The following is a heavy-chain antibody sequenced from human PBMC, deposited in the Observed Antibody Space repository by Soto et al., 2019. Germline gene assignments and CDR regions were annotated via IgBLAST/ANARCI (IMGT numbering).Heavy chain of an antibody. D-gene: IGHD3-10*01. CDR1: GGSISSSNW. CDR2: IYHSGSS. Sequence: SETLSLTCAVSGGSISSSNWWRWVRQPPGKGLEWIGEIYHSGSSNYDPSLTSRVTISVDKSKNQFSLKLRSVTAADTAVNYCARAYGDCAFDIWGQGTMVTVSS. CDR3: ARAYGDCAFDI. J-gene: IGHJ3*02. V-gene: IGHV4-4*02.